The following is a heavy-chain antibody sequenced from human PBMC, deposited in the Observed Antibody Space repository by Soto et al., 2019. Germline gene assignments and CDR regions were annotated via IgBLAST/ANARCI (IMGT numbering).Heavy chain of an antibody. CDR3: AREFYYYYGMDV. CDR1: GGSISSSSHY. Sequence: QLQLQESGPGLVKPSETLSLTCTVSGGSISSSSHYWGWIRQPPGKGLEWIGSIYYSGSTYYNPSPXSXXAISVDTSTNPLSPKLRSVTAADTAVYYCAREFYYYYGMDVWGQGTTVTVSS. V-gene: IGHV4-39*01. J-gene: IGHJ6*02. CDR2: IYYSGST.